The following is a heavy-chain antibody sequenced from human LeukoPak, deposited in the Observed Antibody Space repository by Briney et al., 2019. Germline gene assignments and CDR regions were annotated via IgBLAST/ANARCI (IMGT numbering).Heavy chain of an antibody. CDR2: ISSSGSTI. J-gene: IGHJ4*02. CDR1: GFTFSSYE. Sequence: GRSLRLSCAASGFTFSSYEMNWVRQAPGKGLEWVSYISSSGSTIYYADSVKGRFTISRDNAKNSLYLQMNSLRAEDTAVYYCARVSLGLRLGELSLNVGKDYWGQGTLVTVSS. D-gene: IGHD3-16*02. CDR3: ARVSLGLRLGELSLNVGKDY. V-gene: IGHV3-48*03.